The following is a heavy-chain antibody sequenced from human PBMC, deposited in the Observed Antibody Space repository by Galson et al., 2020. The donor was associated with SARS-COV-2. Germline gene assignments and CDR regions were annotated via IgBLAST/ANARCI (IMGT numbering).Heavy chain of an antibody. CDR2: IDPEDGET. J-gene: IGHJ3*02. CDR3: ATGGRNDAFGI. D-gene: IGHD3-16*01. CDR1: GYTLTELS. Sequence: ASVKVSCKVSGYTLTELSIHWVRQAPGKGLEWMGGIDPEDGETNYAQKFQGRVTMTEDTSTDTAYMELSSLRSEDTAVYYCATGGRNDAFGIWGQGPVVTVVS. V-gene: IGHV1-24*01.